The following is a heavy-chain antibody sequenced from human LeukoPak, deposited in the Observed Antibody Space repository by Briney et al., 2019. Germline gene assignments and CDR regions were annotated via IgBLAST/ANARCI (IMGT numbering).Heavy chain of an antibody. V-gene: IGHV4-34*01. Sequence: SETLSLTCAVSGGAFSGYYWSWIRQPPEKGLEWMWEINHSGSTNYNPSLKSRVTISVDTSKNQFSLKLSSVTAADTAVYYCARGVAVAGIGYYYYYYMDVWGKGTTVTVSS. CDR2: INHSGST. CDR3: ARGVAVAGIGYYYYYYMDV. D-gene: IGHD6-19*01. J-gene: IGHJ6*03. CDR1: GGAFSGYY.